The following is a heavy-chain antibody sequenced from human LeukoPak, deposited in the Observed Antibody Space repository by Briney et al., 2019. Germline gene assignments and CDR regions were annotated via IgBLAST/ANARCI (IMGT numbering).Heavy chain of an antibody. CDR2: ISSSGTTI. D-gene: IGHD4-17*01. V-gene: IGHV3-48*03. CDR1: GFTFSSYE. J-gene: IGHJ6*03. CDR3: AKDESVTTDFRYMDV. Sequence: GGSLRLSCAASGFTFSSYEMNWVRQAPGKGLEWVSYISSSGTTIYYADSVKGRFTISRDNSKNSLYLQMNSLRAEDTALYYCAKDESVTTDFRYMDVWGKGTTVTVSS.